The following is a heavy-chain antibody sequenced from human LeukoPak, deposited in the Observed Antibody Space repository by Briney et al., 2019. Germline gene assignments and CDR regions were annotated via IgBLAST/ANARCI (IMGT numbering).Heavy chain of an antibody. CDR1: GDSITDYY. J-gene: IGHJ4*02. Sequence: SETLSLTCNVSGDSITDYYWSWIRQPPGKGLEWIGFIYHSGNTNYNPSLKSRVTISVDTSKNQFSLKLSSVTAADTAVYYCATVSYGGSGYWGQGTLVTVSS. CDR2: IYHSGNT. D-gene: IGHD4-23*01. CDR3: ATVSYGGSGY. V-gene: IGHV4-59*01.